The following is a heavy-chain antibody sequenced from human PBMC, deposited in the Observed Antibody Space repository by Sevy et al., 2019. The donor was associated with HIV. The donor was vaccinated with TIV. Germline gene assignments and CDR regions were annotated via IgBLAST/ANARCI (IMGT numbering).Heavy chain of an antibody. CDR3: ASLDSSGYLFFDP. CDR2: INPNSGDT. V-gene: IGHV1-2*02. D-gene: IGHD3-22*01. J-gene: IGHJ5*02. CDR1: GYTFTGYY. Sequence: ASVKVSCKASGYTFTGYYMHWVRQAPGQGLEWMGWINPNSGDTNYAQKFQGRVTMTRDTSISTAYMELSRLRSDDTAVYYCASLDSSGYLFFDPWGQGTLVTVSS.